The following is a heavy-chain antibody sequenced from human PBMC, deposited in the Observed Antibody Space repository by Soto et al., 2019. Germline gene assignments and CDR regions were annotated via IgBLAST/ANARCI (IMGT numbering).Heavy chain of an antibody. V-gene: IGHV4-4*02. J-gene: IGHJ6*03. CDR3: ARAGYGSGSSGSDYYYYYMDV. Sequence: SETLSLTCAVSSGSISSSNWWSWVRQPPGKGLEWIGEIYHSGSTNYNPSLKSRVTISVDKSKNQFSLKLSSVTAADTAVYYCARAGYGSGSSGSDYYYYYMDVWGKGTTVTVSS. CDR1: SGSISSSNW. CDR2: IYHSGST. D-gene: IGHD3-10*01.